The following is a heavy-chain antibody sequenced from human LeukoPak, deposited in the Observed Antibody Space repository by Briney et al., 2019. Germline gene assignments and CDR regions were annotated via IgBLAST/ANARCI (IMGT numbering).Heavy chain of an antibody. CDR2: ISGSGGST. V-gene: IGHV3-23*01. Sequence: LPGGSLRLSCAASGFTFSSYAMSWVRQAPGKGLEWVSAISGSGGSTYYADSVKGRFTISRDNSRNTLCLQMNSLRAEDTAVYYCARDREKWLGVYTFEVWGQGTMVTVSS. CDR1: GFTFSSYA. D-gene: IGHD6-19*01. CDR3: ARDREKWLGVYTFEV. J-gene: IGHJ3*01.